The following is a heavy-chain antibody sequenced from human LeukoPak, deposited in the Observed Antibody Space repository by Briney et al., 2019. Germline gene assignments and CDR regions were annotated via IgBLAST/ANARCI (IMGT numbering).Heavy chain of an antibody. Sequence: GGSLRLSCAASGFTFSNAWMSWVRQAPGKGLEWVGRIKSKTDGGTTDYAAPVKGRFTISRDDSKNTLYLQMNSLKTEDTAVYYCTTLGRAPITIFGVEDWFDPWGQGTLVTVSS. CDR3: TTLGRAPITIFGVEDWFDP. V-gene: IGHV3-15*01. J-gene: IGHJ5*02. D-gene: IGHD3-3*01. CDR2: IKSKTDGGTT. CDR1: GFTFSNAW.